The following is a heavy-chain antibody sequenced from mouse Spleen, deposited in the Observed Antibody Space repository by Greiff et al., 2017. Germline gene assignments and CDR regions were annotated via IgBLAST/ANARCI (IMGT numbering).Heavy chain of an antibody. V-gene: IGHV1-54*01. CDR1: GYAFTNYL. CDR2: INPGSGGT. D-gene: IGHD4-1*01. J-gene: IGHJ2*01. Sequence: QVQLQQSGAELVRPGTSVKVSCKASGYAFTNYLIEWVKQRPGQGLEWIGVINPGSGGTNYNEKFKGKATLTADKSSSTAYMQLSSPTSEDSAVYFCARGGWDDYFDYWGQGTTLTVSS. CDR3: ARGGWDDYFDY.